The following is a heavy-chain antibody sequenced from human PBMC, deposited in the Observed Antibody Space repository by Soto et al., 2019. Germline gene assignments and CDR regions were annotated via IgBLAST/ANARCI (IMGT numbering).Heavy chain of an antibody. Sequence: ETLSLTCTFSGDSISSYYWSWIRQPPGKALEWLAHIFSSGDLYYSPSLKTRLTLSRDTSKSHVVLTLTNVDPVDTATYYCARAQDLYSVDYWGPGTLVTVSS. CDR1: GDSISSYYW. D-gene: IGHD3-16*01. V-gene: IGHV2-26*02. J-gene: IGHJ4*02. CDR3: ARAQDLYSVDY. CDR2: IFSSGDL.